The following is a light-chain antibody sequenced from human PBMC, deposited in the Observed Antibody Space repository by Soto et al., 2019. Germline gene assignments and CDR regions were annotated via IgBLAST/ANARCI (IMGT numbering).Light chain of an antibody. CDR2: GNI. V-gene: IGLV1-40*01. J-gene: IGLJ1*01. CDR3: QSYDSTLSDRYV. Sequence: QSVLTQPPSVSGAPGQRVTISCTGSSSNIGAGYDVDWYQQRPGTAPKLLIFGNISRPSGVPDRFSGSKSGTSASLTITGLQAEDEGDYYCQSYDSTLSDRYVFGTGTKLTVL. CDR1: SSNIGAGYD.